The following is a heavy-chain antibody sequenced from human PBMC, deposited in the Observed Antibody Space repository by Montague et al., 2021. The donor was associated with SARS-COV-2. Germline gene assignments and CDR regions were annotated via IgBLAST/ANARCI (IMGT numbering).Heavy chain of an antibody. D-gene: IGHD3-9*01. J-gene: IGHJ6*02. CDR2: IDYSGST. CDR3: ARLPYDNSYGMDV. CDR1: GGSISTYY. Sequence: SETLSLTCTVSGGSISTYYWNWTRQFPGKGLEWIGYIDYSGSTNYNPSLQSRVIISVDRSKIQFSLKPNSVTAADTAIYYCARLPYDNSYGMDVWGQGTTVTVSS. V-gene: IGHV4-59*01.